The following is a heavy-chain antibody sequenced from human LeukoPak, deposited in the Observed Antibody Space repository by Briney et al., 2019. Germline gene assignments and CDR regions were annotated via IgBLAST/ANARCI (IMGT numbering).Heavy chain of an antibody. V-gene: IGHV4-34*01. CDR2: INHSGST. Sequence: PSETLSLTCAVYGGSFSGYYWSWIRQPPGKGLEWIGEINHSGSTNYNPSLKSRVTISVDTSKNQFSLKLSSVTAADTAVYFCARGGDWMFDYWGQGNLVTVSS. CDR3: ARGGDWMFDY. J-gene: IGHJ4*02. D-gene: IGHD3/OR15-3a*01. CDR1: GGSFSGYY.